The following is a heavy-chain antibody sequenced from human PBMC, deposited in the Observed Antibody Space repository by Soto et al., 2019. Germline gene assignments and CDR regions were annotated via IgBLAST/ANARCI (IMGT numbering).Heavy chain of an antibody. J-gene: IGHJ6*02. CDR2: ISSSGSTI. V-gene: IGHV3-11*01. D-gene: IGHD3-10*01. CDR3: ARDRQLYYYYYGMDV. Sequence: GGSLRLSCAASGFTFSDYYISWIRQAPGKGLEWVSYISSSGSTIYYADSVKGRFTISRDNAKNSLYLQMNSLRAEDTAVYYCARDRQLYYYYYGMDVWGQGTTVTVSS. CDR1: GFTFSDYY.